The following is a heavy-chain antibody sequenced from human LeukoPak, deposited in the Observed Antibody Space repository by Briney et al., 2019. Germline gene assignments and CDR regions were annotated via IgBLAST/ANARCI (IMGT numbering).Heavy chain of an antibody. V-gene: IGHV3-66*02. J-gene: IGHJ4*02. Sequence: PGGSLRLSCAAPGFTVSSHYMSWVRQAPGKGLEWVSVIDSGGSTYYADSVKGLFITSRDNSKNTLYLQMNSLRVEDTAVYYCARDLTYWGQGTLVTVSS. CDR1: GFTVSSHY. CDR2: IDSGGST. D-gene: IGHD2-21*02. CDR3: ARDLTY.